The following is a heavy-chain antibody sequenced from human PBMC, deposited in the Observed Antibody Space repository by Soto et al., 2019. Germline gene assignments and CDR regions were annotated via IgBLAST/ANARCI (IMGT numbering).Heavy chain of an antibody. J-gene: IGHJ4*02. Sequence: GSLRLSCAASGFTISDHWMNWVRQVPGKGLEWLANIKQDGSEQNYVDSVKGRVTISRDNAKNSLYLQLNSLRVEDTAVYYCARTLHYDVEGYYRQFDNWGQGTLVTVSS. CDR3: ARTLHYDVEGYYRQFDN. V-gene: IGHV3-7*01. CDR1: GFTISDHW. CDR2: IKQDGSEQ. D-gene: IGHD3-3*01.